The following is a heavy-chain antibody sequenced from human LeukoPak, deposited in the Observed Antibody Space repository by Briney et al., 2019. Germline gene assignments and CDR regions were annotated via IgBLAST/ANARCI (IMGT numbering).Heavy chain of an antibody. CDR2: ISAYNGNT. J-gene: IGHJ4*02. Sequence: ASVKVSCKASGYTFTSYGISWVRQAPGQGLEWMGWISAYNGNTNYAQKLQGRVTMTTDTSTSTAYMELRSLRSNDTAVYYCAREGAWIAAADVRLDYWGQGTLVTVSS. V-gene: IGHV1-18*01. CDR1: GYTFTSYG. CDR3: AREGAWIAAADVRLDY. D-gene: IGHD6-13*01.